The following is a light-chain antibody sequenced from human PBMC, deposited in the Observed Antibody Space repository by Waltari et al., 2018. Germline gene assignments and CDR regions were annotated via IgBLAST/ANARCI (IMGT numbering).Light chain of an antibody. J-gene: IGLJ3*02. CDR3: AAWDDSLNGLNWV. CDR2: SNN. CDR1: RSNIGSNT. V-gene: IGLV1-44*01. Sequence: QSVLTQPPSASWTPGQRVTISCSGSRSNIGSNTVNWYQQLPGTAPKLLIYSNNQRPSGVPDRFSGSKSGTSASLAISGLQSEDEADYYCAAWDDSLNGLNWVFGGGTKLTVL.